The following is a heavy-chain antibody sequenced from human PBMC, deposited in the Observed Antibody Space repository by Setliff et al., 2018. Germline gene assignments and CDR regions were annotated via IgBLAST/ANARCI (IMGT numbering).Heavy chain of an antibody. CDR3: TYYCSSTSCYRDLDWFDP. D-gene: IGHD2-2*01. J-gene: IGHJ5*02. CDR2: IRSKAYGGTT. CDR1: GFTFGDYA. V-gene: IGHV3-49*04. Sequence: GGSMRLSCTASGFTFGDYAMSWVRQAPGKGLEWVGFIRSKAYGGTTEYAASVKGRFTISRDDSKSIAYLQMNSLKTEDTAVYYCTYYCSSTSCYRDLDWFDPWGQGTLVTVSS.